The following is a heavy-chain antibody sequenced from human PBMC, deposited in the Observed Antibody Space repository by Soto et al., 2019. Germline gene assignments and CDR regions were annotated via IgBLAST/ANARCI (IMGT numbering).Heavy chain of an antibody. CDR2: ISHDGSNK. V-gene: IGHV3-30-3*01. CDR3: ARAMYSSDYFVKWFEP. CDR1: GFSFSSYA. J-gene: IGHJ5*02. D-gene: IGHD6-19*01. Sequence: QVRLVESGGGVVQPGRSLRLSCTASGFSFSSYAMYWFRQPPGKGLEWVAVISHDGSNKHYADSVKGRVTVSRDNSNHSLDLQLNSLRGEDTAMYYCARAMYSSDYFVKWFEPWGQGTLVTVSS.